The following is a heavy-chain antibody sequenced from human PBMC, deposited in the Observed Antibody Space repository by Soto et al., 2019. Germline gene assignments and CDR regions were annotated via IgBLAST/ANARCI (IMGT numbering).Heavy chain of an antibody. CDR3: ARGGLYYSYSGMDV. V-gene: IGHV3-30-3*01. CDR2: ISYDGSNK. J-gene: IGHJ6*02. CDR1: GFTFSSYA. Sequence: QVQLVESGGGVVQPGRSLRLSCAASGFTFSSYAMHWVRQAPGKGLEWVAGISYDGSNKYYADSVKGRFTISRDNSKNSLYMKINSLRAEDTAVYYCARGGLYYSYSGMDVWGQGTTVTVSS.